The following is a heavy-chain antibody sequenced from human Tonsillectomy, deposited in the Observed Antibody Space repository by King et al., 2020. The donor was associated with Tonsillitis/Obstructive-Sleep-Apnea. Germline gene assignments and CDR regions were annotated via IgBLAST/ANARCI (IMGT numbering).Heavy chain of an antibody. V-gene: IGHV2-5*02. CDR1: GFSLSTSGVG. CDR3: AHTGYDYGDSRNFDY. CDR2: IYWDDNK. J-gene: IGHJ4*02. Sequence: TLKESGPTLVKPTQTLTLTCTFSGFSLSTSGVGVGWIRQPPGKALEWLALIYWDDNKLYSPSLKSRLTITKDTSKNQVVLTMTNMDPVDTATYYCAHTGYDYGDSRNFDYWGQGTLVTVSS. D-gene: IGHD4-17*01.